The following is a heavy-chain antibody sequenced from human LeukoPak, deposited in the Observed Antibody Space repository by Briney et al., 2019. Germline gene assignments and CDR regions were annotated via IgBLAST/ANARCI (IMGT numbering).Heavy chain of an antibody. D-gene: IGHD3-22*01. Sequence: GGSLRLSCAASGFTFSSYSMNWVRQAPGERLEWVSSISSSSTYIYYADSVKGRFTISRDNAKNSLYLQMNSLRDEDTAVYYCARVVTMTYLDAFDIWGQGTMVTVSS. CDR2: ISSSSTYI. V-gene: IGHV3-21*01. CDR3: ARVVTMTYLDAFDI. CDR1: GFTFSSYS. J-gene: IGHJ3*02.